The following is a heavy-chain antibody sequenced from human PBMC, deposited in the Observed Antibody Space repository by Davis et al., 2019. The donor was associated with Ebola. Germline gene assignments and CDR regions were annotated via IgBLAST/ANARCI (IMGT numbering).Heavy chain of an antibody. CDR1: GFTFSSYE. V-gene: IGHV3-49*04. CDR2: IRSKAYRGTT. CDR3: TRDYGGNSDY. D-gene: IGHD4-23*01. Sequence: GESLKISCAASGFTFSSYEMNWVRQAPGKGLEWVGFIRSKAYRGTTEYAASVKGRFTISRDDSKSIAYLQMNSLKTEDTAVYYCTRDYGGNSDYWGQGTLVTVSS. J-gene: IGHJ4*02.